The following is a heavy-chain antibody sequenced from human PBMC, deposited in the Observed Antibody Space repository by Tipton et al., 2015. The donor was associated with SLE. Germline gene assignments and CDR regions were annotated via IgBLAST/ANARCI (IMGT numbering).Heavy chain of an antibody. CDR3: AMMGLGTTTTGNKGAFDV. Sequence: TLSLTCTVSGDSISSYYWSWIRQPPGRGLEWIGYIYYSGSTNYNPSLKSRVTISVDTYKSQFSLKLTFVSAADTAIYYCAMMGLGTTTTGNKGAFDVWGQGLMVTGSS. D-gene: IGHD2/OR15-2a*01. V-gene: IGHV4-59*07. CDR1: GDSISSYY. CDR2: IYYSGST. J-gene: IGHJ3*01.